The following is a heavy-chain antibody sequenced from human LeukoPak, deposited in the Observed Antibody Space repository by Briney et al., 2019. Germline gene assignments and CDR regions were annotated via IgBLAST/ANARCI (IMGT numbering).Heavy chain of an antibody. Sequence: ASVKVSCKASGYIFTDFYIHWVRQAPGQGLEWMGRINPNSGDTIYAQKFQGRVTTTRDTSISTAYMELSSLRSDDTAIYYCARIDYWGQGTLVTVSS. V-gene: IGHV1-2*06. CDR1: GYIFTDFY. CDR3: ARIDY. J-gene: IGHJ4*02. CDR2: INPNSGDT.